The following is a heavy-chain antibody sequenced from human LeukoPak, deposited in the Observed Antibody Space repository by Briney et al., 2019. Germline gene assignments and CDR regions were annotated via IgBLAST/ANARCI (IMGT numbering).Heavy chain of an antibody. V-gene: IGHV3-30*03. CDR2: ISYDGSNK. J-gene: IGHJ4*02. CDR1: GFTFSSYG. D-gene: IGHD3-3*01. Sequence: PGGSLRLSCAASGFTFSSYGMHWVRQAPGKGLEWVAVISYDGSNKYYADSVKGRFTISRDNSKNTLYLQMNSLRAEDTAVYYCATTATDWSGYYGDWGQGTLVTVSS. CDR3: ATTATDWSGYYGD.